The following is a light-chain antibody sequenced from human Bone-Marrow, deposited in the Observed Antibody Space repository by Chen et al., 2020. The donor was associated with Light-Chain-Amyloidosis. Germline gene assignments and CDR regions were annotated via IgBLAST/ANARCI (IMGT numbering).Light chain of an antibody. V-gene: IGKV3-20*01. CDR2: GSS. CDR3: QQYGTSPLT. J-gene: IGKJ4*01. CDR1: QTISSNY. Sequence: EIVLTQSPGPLSLSPGEGANLSCRASQTISSNYLTCYQQKFGQAPRLLIYGSSSRATGIPDRFTGRGSGTDFTLTINRLEPEDFAMYYCQQYGTSPLTFGGGTKVEIK.